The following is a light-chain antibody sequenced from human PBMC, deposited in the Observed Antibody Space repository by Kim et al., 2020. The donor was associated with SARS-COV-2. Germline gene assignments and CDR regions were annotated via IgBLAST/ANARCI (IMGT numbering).Light chain of an antibody. CDR3: QALEV. Sequence: PPSVAVSPGQTASITCSGDKLGDKYACWYQQKPGQSPVLVIYQDSKRPSGIPERFSGSNSGNTATLTISGTQAMDEADYYCQALEVFGTGTKVTVL. J-gene: IGLJ1*01. CDR2: QDS. V-gene: IGLV3-1*01. CDR1: KLGDKY.